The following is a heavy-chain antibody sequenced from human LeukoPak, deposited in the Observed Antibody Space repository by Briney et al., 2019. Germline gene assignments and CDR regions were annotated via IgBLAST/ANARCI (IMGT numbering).Heavy chain of an antibody. D-gene: IGHD3-22*01. CDR3: ARDHHYDGLAGKYYFDY. J-gene: IGHJ4*02. CDR2: ISSSSSYI. V-gene: IGHV3-21*01. Sequence: GGSLRLSCAASGFTFSSYSMNWVRQAPGKGLEWVSSISSSSSYIYYADSVKGRFTISRDNAKNSLYLQMNSLRAEDTAVYYCARDHHYDGLAGKYYFDYWGQGTLVTVSS. CDR1: GFTFSSYS.